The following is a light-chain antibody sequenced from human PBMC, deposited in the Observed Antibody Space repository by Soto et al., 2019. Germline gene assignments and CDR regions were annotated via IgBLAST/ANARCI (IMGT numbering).Light chain of an antibody. CDR3: SSFTSSMTNV. CDR1: SSDVGGYNS. J-gene: IGLJ1*01. CDR2: DVS. V-gene: IGLV2-14*03. Sequence: QSVLTQPASLSGSPGQSITISCTGTSSDVGGYNSVSWYQQHPGKAPKVIIFDVSSRPSGVSSRFSGSKSGNTASLTISGLQAEDEADYFCSSFTSSMTNVFGSGTKVTVL.